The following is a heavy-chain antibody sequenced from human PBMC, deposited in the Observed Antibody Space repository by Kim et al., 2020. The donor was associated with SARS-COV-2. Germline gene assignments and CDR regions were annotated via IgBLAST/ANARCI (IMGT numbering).Heavy chain of an antibody. CDR2: ISWNSGSI. CDR1: GFTFDDYA. D-gene: IGHD6-13*01. V-gene: IGHV3-9*01. Sequence: GGSLRLSCAASGFTFDDYAMHWVRQAPGKGLEWVSGISWNSGSIGYADSVKGRFTISRDNAKNSLYLQMNSLRAEDTALYYCAKDYGSSWNYFDYWGQGTLVTVSS. J-gene: IGHJ4*02. CDR3: AKDYGSSWNYFDY.